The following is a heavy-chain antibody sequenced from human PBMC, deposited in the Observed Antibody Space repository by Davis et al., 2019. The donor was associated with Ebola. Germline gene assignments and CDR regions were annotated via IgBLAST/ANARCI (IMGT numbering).Heavy chain of an antibody. CDR2: TYYSSKWYK. J-gene: IGHJ6*04. CDR1: GDSVSSGG. Sequence: PSETLSLTCAISGDSVSSGGWNWIRQSPSRGLEWLGRTYYSSKWYKDYAVIVKSRITINPDTSKNQFSLQLNSVTPEDTALYYCARGWLRRGLDVWGEGTTVTVSS. V-gene: IGHV6-1*01. CDR3: ARGWLRRGLDV. D-gene: IGHD5-18*01.